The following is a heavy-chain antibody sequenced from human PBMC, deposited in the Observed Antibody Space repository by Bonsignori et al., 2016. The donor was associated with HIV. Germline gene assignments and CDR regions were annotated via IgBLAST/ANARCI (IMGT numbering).Heavy chain of an antibody. Sequence: WVRQAPGQGLEWMGWINPNSGGTNYAQKFQGRVTMTRDTSISTAYMELSRLRSDDTAVYYCARASDYYDSRYYFDYWGQGTLVTVSS. J-gene: IGHJ4*02. CDR2: INPNSGGT. CDR3: ARASDYYDSRYYFDY. D-gene: IGHD3-22*01. V-gene: IGHV1-2*02.